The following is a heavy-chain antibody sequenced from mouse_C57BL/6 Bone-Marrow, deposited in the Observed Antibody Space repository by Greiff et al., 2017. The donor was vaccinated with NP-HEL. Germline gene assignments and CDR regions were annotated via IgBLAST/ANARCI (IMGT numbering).Heavy chain of an antibody. Sequence: VQLQQSGAELVRPGASVKLSCTASGFNIRDDYMQWVKQRPEQGLEWIGWIDPEDGDTEYASNFQGRVTITADTSSNTAYLQLSSLTSEDTAVYYCTNYSPAWFAYWGQGTLVTVSA. CDR3: TNYSPAWFAY. J-gene: IGHJ3*01. CDR1: GFNIRDDY. CDR2: IDPEDGDT. D-gene: IGHD2-12*01. V-gene: IGHV14-4*01.